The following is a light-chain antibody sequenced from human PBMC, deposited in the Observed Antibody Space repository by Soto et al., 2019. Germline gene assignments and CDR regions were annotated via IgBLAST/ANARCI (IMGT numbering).Light chain of an antibody. CDR2: KAS. CDR1: QSISSW. V-gene: IGKV1-5*03. Sequence: DIQMTQSPSTLSASVGDRVTITCRASQSISSWLAWYQQKPGKAPNLLIYKASSLESGVPSRFSGSGSGTEFTLTISSLQPDDFATYYCQQYNSYPYTFGQGTKLVIK. J-gene: IGKJ2*01. CDR3: QQYNSYPYT.